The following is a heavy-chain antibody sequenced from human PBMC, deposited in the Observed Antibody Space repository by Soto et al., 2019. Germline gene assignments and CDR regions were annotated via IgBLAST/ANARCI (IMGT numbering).Heavy chain of an antibody. CDR3: AILVPDY. Sequence: SETLSLTXAVYGGSFSGYYWSWIRQPPGKGLEWIGEINHSGSTNYNPSLKSRVTISVDTSKNQFSLKLSSVTAADTAVYYCAILVPDYWGQGTLVTVSS. CDR1: GGSFSGYY. CDR2: INHSGST. J-gene: IGHJ4*02. D-gene: IGHD2-8*02. V-gene: IGHV4-34*01.